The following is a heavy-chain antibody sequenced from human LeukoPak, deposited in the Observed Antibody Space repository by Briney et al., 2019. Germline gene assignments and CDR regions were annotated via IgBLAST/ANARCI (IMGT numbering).Heavy chain of an antibody. V-gene: IGHV4-34*01. Sequence: PSETLSLTCAVYGGSFSGYYWTWIRQPPGKGLEWIGEINHSGSINYNPSLTSRVSISVDTSRNQFSLKLSSVTAADTAVYYCARLPQPSDILTAYANSFDYWGQGSLVTVSS. CDR2: INHSGSI. J-gene: IGHJ4*02. D-gene: IGHD3-9*01. CDR3: ARLPQPSDILTAYANSFDY. CDR1: GGSFSGYY.